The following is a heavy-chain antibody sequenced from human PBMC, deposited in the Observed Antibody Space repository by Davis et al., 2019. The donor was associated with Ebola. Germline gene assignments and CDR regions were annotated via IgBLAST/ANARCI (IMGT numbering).Heavy chain of an antibody. CDR2: ISSSSSYI. CDR3: ARVNAVTGYSRFDP. D-gene: IGHD3-9*01. CDR1: GFTFSSYS. V-gene: IGHV3-21*04. Sequence: GESLKISCAASGFTFSSYSMNWVRQAPGKGLEWVSSISSSSSYIYYADSVKGRFTISRDNAKNSLYLQMNSLRVEDTALYHCARVNAVTGYSRFDPWGQGTLVTVSS. J-gene: IGHJ5*02.